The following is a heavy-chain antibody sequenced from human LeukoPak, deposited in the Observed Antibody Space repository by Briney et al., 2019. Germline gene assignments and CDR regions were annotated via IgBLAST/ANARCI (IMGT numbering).Heavy chain of an antibody. V-gene: IGHV1-8*01. CDR3: ARVPSLRYCSGGSCYRFDH. CDR1: GYTFASYD. Sequence: ASVTVSCKASGYTFASYDINWVRQAPGQGLEWMGWMNPDSTNTGYAQKFQGRVTMTRDTSMSTAYMELSSLTSEDTAVYYCARVPSLRYCSGGSCYRFDHWGQGTLVAVSS. CDR2: MNPDSTNT. D-gene: IGHD2-15*01. J-gene: IGHJ4*02.